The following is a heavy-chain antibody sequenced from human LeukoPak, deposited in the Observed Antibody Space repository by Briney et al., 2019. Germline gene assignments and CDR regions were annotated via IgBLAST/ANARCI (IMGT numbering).Heavy chain of an antibody. CDR3: ARDQGFSYYFYYMDV. CDR1: GFTFSSYA. V-gene: IGHV3-7*01. D-gene: IGHD3-3*01. Sequence: PGGSLRLSCAASGFTFSSYAMSWVRQAPGKGLEWVANINQDGSEKYYVDSVKGRFTISRDNAENSLYLQMNSLRAEDTAVYYCARDQGFSYYFYYMDVWGKGTTVTVSS. CDR2: INQDGSEK. J-gene: IGHJ6*03.